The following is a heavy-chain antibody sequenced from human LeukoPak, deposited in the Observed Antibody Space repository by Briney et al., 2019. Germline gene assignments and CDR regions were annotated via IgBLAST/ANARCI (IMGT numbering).Heavy chain of an antibody. D-gene: IGHD3-9*01. CDR2: ISTTGDFI. CDR1: GFTFTTYS. V-gene: IGHV3-21*01. J-gene: IGHJ4*02. CDR3: ARISDILTGSPLDY. Sequence: GGSLRLSCVASGFTFTTYSMNWVRLAPGKGLEWVSSISTTGDFIHYADSVKGRFTISRDNAKNSLYLQMNSLRAEDTAVYYCARISDILTGSPLDYWGQGTLVTVSS.